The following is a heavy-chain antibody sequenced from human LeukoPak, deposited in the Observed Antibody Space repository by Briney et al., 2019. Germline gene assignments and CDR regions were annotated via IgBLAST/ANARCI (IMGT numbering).Heavy chain of an antibody. V-gene: IGHV3-15*01. CDR1: GFTFSNAW. J-gene: IGHJ4*02. CDR3: TTTSIAVAGPFDY. CDR2: IKSKTDGWTT. D-gene: IGHD6-19*01. Sequence: PGGSLRLSCAASGFTFSNAWMSWVRQAPGKGLEWVGRIKSKTDGWTTDYAAPVKGRFTISRDDSKHTLYLQMNSLKTEDTAVYYCTTTSIAVAGPFDYWGQGTLVTVSS.